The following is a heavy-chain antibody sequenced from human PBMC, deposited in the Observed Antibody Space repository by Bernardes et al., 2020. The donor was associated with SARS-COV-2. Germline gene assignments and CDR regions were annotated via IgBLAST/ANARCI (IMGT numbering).Heavy chain of an antibody. Sequence: GQCLRPACTASGLTSSSYAVSQARESRGKGLEWVSAISPSGSSTYYADSVKGRFTISKDNSKNTLYLQMNSLKAEDTAVYYCAKEGYNRNYRGWFDPWGHVALVTVTS. CDR2: ISPSGSST. J-gene: IGHJ5*02. D-gene: IGHD1-7*01. CDR3: AKEGYNRNYRGWFDP. V-gene: IGHV3-23*01. CDR1: GLTSSSYA.